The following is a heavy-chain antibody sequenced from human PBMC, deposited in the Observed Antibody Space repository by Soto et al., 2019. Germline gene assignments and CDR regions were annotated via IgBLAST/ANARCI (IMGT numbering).Heavy chain of an antibody. Sequence: QVQLVESGGGLVKPGGSLRLSCAASGFTFSDYYMSWIRQAPGKGLEWVSYISSSDSTIYYPDSVTGRCTISRDNAKNSLYLQIDSLRASDTAVYDGARGGDLMAGGVGDAFDIWGQGTMVTVSS. D-gene: IGHD3-16*01. CDR3: ARGGDLMAGGVGDAFDI. J-gene: IGHJ3*02. CDR2: ISSSDSTI. CDR1: GFTFSDYY. V-gene: IGHV3-11*01.